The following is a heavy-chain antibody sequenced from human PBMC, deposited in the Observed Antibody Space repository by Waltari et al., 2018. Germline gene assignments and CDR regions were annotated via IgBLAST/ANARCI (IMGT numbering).Heavy chain of an antibody. CDR1: GGSIRSSSYY. CDR2: IYYSGST. J-gene: IGHJ4*02. CDR3: ASFSGRITMRFDY. Sequence: QLQLQESGPGLVKPSETLSLTCTVSGGSIRSSSYYWGWLRQPPGKGLEWIGSIYYSGSTYYNPSLKSRVTISVDTSKNQFSLKLSSVTAADTAVYYCASFSGRITMRFDYWGQGTLVTVSS. D-gene: IGHD3-22*01. V-gene: IGHV4-39*01.